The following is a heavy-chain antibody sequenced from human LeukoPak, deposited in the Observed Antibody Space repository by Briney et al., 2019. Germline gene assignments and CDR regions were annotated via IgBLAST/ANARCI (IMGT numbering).Heavy chain of an antibody. CDR2: IKGDESDK. V-gene: IGHV3-7*01. D-gene: IGHD1-26*01. CDR3: ARGHEEGVYRPSDY. Sequence: GESLKISCVGTGFTFSNYWINWVRQAPGKGLEWVASIKGDESDKKFVDSVKGRFTISRDNPQNSLYLQINSLRVEDTAVYYCARGHEEGVYRPSDYWGQGTLVTVSS. CDR1: GFTFSNYW. J-gene: IGHJ4*02.